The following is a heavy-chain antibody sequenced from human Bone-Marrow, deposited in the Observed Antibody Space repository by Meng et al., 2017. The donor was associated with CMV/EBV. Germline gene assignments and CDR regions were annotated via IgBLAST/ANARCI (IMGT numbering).Heavy chain of an antibody. Sequence: GGSLRLSCAASGFTFSSYSMNWVRQAPGKGLEWVSSISSSSSYIYYADSVKGRFTISRDNSKNTVYLQMSSLKTEDTALYYCAKLDTVTVNSWGQGTLVTVSS. J-gene: IGHJ4*02. CDR3: AKLDTVTVNS. V-gene: IGHV3-21*01. D-gene: IGHD4-11*01. CDR1: GFTFSSYS. CDR2: ISSSSSYI.